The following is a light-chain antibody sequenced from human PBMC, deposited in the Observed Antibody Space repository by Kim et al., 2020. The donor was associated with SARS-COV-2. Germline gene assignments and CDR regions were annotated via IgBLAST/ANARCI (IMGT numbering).Light chain of an antibody. CDR1: HEPVTSGYD. Sequence: PEGTGTLTCASSHEPVTSGYDPNWFQQKPGQAPRALIYRISDKYSWTPARFSGSLLGGKAALTLSGVQPEDEAEYYCLLLYGGIWVFGGGTQLTVL. CDR3: LLLYGGIWV. V-gene: IGLV7-43*01. CDR2: RIS. J-gene: IGLJ3*02.